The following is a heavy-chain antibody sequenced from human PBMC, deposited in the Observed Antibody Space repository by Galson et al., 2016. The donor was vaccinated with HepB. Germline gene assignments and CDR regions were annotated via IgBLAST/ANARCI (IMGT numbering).Heavy chain of an antibody. D-gene: IGHD2-2*01. CDR1: GYTFTSYG. CDR2: INDYNGNA. V-gene: IGHV1-18*01. CDR3: ARSPYCSTTSCYGDF. J-gene: IGHJ4*02. Sequence: SVKVSCKASGYTFTSYGISWVRQAPGQGLEWMGWINDYNGNANYAQKVQGRVTMTTDTSTSTAYMELRSLTSDDTAVSYCARSPYCSTTSCYGDFWGQGTLVTVSS.